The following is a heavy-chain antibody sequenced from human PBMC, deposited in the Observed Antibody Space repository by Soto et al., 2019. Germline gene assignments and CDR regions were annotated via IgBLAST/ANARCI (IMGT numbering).Heavy chain of an antibody. V-gene: IGHV3-23*01. CDR2: ISAGGGNT. CDR3: AKDLRVADTRIYY. CDR1: GFTFSSYA. D-gene: IGHD6-19*01. J-gene: IGHJ4*02. Sequence: EVQLLESGGGLGQPGGSLRLSCAASGFTFSSYAMSWVRQPPGKGLEWVSGISAGGGNTYYADSVKGRFTISRDNSKNTLYLRMNSLRAEDTAVYYCAKDLRVADTRIYYWGQGTLVTVSS.